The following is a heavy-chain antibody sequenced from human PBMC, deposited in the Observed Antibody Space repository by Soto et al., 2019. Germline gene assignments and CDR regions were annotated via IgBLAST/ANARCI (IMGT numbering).Heavy chain of an antibody. D-gene: IGHD1-1*01. Sequence: PGGSLRLSCAASGFIFANYGMHWVRQAPGKGLEWVALITYEGSNKYYADAVTGRFTISRDNAKNMVSLQMDSLRAEDTAVYYCAKARGANNWANYYGLDVWGQGTTVTVSS. V-gene: IGHV3-30*18. CDR3: AKARGANNWANYYGLDV. CDR1: GFIFANYG. J-gene: IGHJ6*02. CDR2: ITYEGSNK.